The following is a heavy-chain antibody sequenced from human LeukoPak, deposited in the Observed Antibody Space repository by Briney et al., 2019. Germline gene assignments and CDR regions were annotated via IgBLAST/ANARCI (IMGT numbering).Heavy chain of an antibody. D-gene: IGHD3-3*01. CDR2: IYYSGST. CDR3: ARLVYDFWSGYYYNWFDP. J-gene: IGHJ5*02. CDR1: GGSISSGDYY. Sequence: SQTLSLTCTVSGGSISSGDYYWSWIRQPPGKGLEWIGYIYYSGSTYYNPSLKSRVTISVDTSKNQFSLKLSSVTAGDTAVYYCARLVYDFWSGYYYNWFDPWGQGTLVTVSS. V-gene: IGHV4-30-4*08.